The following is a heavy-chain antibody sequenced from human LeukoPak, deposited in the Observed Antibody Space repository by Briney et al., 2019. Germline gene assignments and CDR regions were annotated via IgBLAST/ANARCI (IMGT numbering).Heavy chain of an antibody. J-gene: IGHJ6*02. CDR3: TRPSRDADYYYYGMDV. CDR2: IRSKANSYAT. D-gene: IGHD2-21*02. V-gene: IGHV3-73*01. Sequence: GGSLKLSCAASGFTFSGSAMHWVRQASGKGLEWVGRIRSKANSYATAYAASVKGRFTISRDDSKNTAYLQMNSLKTEDTAVYYCTRPSRDADYYYYGMDVWGQGTTVTVSS. CDR1: GFTFSGSA.